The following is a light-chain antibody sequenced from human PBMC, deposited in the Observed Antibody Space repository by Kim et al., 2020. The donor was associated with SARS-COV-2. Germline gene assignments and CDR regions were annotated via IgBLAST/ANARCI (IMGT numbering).Light chain of an antibody. CDR3: MQGTHWPPIT. CDR1: QSLVYSDGNTY. V-gene: IGKV2-30*01. J-gene: IGKJ5*01. CDR2: KVS. Sequence: DVVMTQSPLSLPVTLGQPASISCRSSQSLVYSDGNTYLNWFQQRPGQSPRRLIYKVSNRDSGVPDRLSGSGSGTDFTLKIRRVEAEDVGVYYCMQGTHWPPITFGQGTRLEIK.